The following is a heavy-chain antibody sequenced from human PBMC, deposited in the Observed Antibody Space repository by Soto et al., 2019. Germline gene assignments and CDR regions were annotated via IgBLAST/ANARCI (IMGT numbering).Heavy chain of an antibody. Sequence: GGSLRLSCSASGFTFSNYAMHWVRQAPGKGLEYVSAISSNGASTYNVDSVKGRFIISRDNSKNTVYLQMSSLRPEDTAVYYCLKEPQVSDSGDYDEIGSRYYFDYWGQGSLVTVSS. V-gene: IGHV3-64D*08. CDR2: ISSNGAST. D-gene: IGHD4-17*01. CDR3: LKEPQVSDSGDYDEIGSRYYFDY. J-gene: IGHJ4*02. CDR1: GFTFSNYA.